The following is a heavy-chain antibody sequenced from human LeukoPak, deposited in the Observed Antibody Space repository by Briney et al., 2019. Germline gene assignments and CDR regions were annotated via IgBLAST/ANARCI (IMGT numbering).Heavy chain of an antibody. CDR3: AKDWSGDYNWSDP. D-gene: IGHD3-3*01. J-gene: IGHJ5*02. Sequence: PGGSLRLSCGASGFIFRRYGMHWVSEAPGKGLEGVACIYPDGNNKDYADSVKGRFIISRDNSKNTLFLQMNSVRPEDTAVYYCAKDWSGDYNWSDPWGQGTLVIVSS. CDR1: GFIFRRYG. CDR2: IYPDGNNK. V-gene: IGHV3-30*02.